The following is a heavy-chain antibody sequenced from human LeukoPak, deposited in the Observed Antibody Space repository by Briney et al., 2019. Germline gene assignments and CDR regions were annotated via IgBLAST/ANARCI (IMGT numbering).Heavy chain of an antibody. D-gene: IGHD6-19*01. CDR3: AREHLGVAAADY. Sequence: PGRSLRLSCAASGFTFSSYGMHWVRQAPGKGLEWVAVISYDGSNKYYADSVKGRFTISRDNSKNTLYLQMNSLRAEDTAVYYCAREHLGVAAADYWGQGTLVTVSS. J-gene: IGHJ4*02. CDR1: GFTFSSYG. CDR2: ISYDGSNK. V-gene: IGHV3-30*03.